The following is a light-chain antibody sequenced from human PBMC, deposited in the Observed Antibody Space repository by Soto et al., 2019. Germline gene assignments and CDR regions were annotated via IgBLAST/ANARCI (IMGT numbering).Light chain of an antibody. CDR3: QQFYSAPIT. CDR2: SAS. J-gene: IGKJ5*01. V-gene: IGKV1-39*01. CDR1: QTIKNY. Sequence: DIQMSQSPSSLSSSVGDRVTITCRASQTIKNYLNWYQQKPGRAPNLLIYSASTLHSGVPSRFSVSRSATDFTLTITSLKPEDFATYYCQQFYSAPITCGQGTRLEIK.